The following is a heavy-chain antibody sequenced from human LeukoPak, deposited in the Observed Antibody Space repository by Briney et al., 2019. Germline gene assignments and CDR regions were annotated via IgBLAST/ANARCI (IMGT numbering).Heavy chain of an antibody. CDR1: GFTFRTYW. D-gene: IGHD4-17*01. V-gene: IGHV3-7*01. J-gene: IGHJ4*02. Sequence: GGSLRLSCAASGFTFRTYWMSWVRQAPGKGLEWVANIKQDGNEKYYVDSVKGRFAISRDNAKNSLYLQMNSLRAEDTAVYYCANGGYGDYLTYFDYWGQGTLVTVSS. CDR3: ANGGYGDYLTYFDY. CDR2: IKQDGNEK.